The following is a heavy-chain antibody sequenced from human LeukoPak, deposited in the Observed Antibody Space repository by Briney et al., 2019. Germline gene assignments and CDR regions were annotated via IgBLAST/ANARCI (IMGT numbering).Heavy chain of an antibody. CDR3: ASRSDCGGDCFLYYFDY. CDR1: GGSISSYY. V-gene: IGHV4-59*12. J-gene: IGHJ4*02. D-gene: IGHD2-21*02. Sequence: SETLSLTCTVSGGSISSYYWSWIRQPPGKGLEWIGYIYYSGSTNYNPSLKSRVTISVDTSKNQFSLKLSSVTAADTAVYYCASRSDCGGDCFLYYFDYWGQGTLVTVSS. CDR2: IYYSGST.